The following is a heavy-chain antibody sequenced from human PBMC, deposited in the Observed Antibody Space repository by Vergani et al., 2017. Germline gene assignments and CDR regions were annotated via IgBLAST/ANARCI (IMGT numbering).Heavy chain of an antibody. CDR3: ARGGRKNWFDP. Sequence: QVQLQESGPGLVKPSQTLSLTCTVSGGSISSGSYYWGWIRQPAGKGLEWIGRIYTSGSTNYNPSLKSRVTISVDTSKNPFTLQLSSVTAADTAVYYCARGGRKNWFDPWGQGTLVTVSS. CDR1: GGSISSGSYY. D-gene: IGHD3-16*01. CDR2: IYTSGST. J-gene: IGHJ5*02. V-gene: IGHV4-61*02.